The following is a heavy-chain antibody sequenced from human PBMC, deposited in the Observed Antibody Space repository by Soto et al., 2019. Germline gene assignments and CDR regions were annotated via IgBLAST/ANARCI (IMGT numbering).Heavy chain of an antibody. CDR3: ARSGRTFGGVV. V-gene: IGHV4-59*01. Sequence: QVQLRESGPGLVKPSETLSLTCTVSGASKTDYFVSWIRQPPGKPLEYIGFMFYNGYADYNPSLRSRVTMSIDASSNQVSLRLTSVTAADTAIYYCARSGRTFGGVVWGQGILVSVSS. CDR1: GASKTDYF. J-gene: IGHJ4*02. CDR2: MFYNGYA. D-gene: IGHD3-16*01.